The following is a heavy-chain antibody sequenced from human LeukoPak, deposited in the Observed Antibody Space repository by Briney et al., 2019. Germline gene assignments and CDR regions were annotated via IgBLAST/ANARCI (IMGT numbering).Heavy chain of an antibody. CDR3: ARQTRYWEPPGFDY. V-gene: IGHV4-39*01. J-gene: IGHJ4*02. CDR2: IYYSGST. Sequence: PSETLSLTCTVSGGSISSSSYYWGWIRQPPGKGPEWIGNIYYSGSTYYNPSLKSRVTISVDTSKNQFSLKLTSVTAADTAVYYCARQTRYWEPPGFDYWGQGTLVTVSS. D-gene: IGHD1-26*01. CDR1: GGSISSSSYY.